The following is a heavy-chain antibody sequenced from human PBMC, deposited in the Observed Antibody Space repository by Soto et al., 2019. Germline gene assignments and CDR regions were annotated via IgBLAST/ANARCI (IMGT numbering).Heavy chain of an antibody. CDR3: SKGRNYYYYYGMDV. V-gene: IGHV3-9*01. Sequence: EVQLVESGGGMVQPGRSLRLSCAASGFIFDDYAMHWVRQAPGKGLEWVSGISWNSGSIGYADSVKGRFIISRDKAKNSLYLQMNSLRAEDTALYHCSKGRNYYYYYGMDVWGQGTTVTVSS. CDR2: ISWNSGSI. CDR1: GFIFDDYA. J-gene: IGHJ6*02.